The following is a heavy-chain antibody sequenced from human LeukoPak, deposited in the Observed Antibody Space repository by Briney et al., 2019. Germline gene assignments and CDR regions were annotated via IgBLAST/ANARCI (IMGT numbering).Heavy chain of an antibody. D-gene: IGHD3-9*01. CDR2: IWYDGSNK. J-gene: IGHJ4*02. CDR1: GFTFSSYG. Sequence: GRSLRLSCAASGFTFSSYGVHWVRQAPGKGLEWVAVIWYDGSNKYYADSVKGRFTISRDNSKNTLYLQMNSLRAEDTAVYYCAREGSVLRYFEAIDYWGQGTLVTVSS. CDR3: AREGSVLRYFEAIDY. V-gene: IGHV3-33*01.